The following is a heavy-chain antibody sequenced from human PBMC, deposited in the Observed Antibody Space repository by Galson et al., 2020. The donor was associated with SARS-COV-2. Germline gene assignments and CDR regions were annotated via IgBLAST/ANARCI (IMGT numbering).Heavy chain of an antibody. CDR3: ARDEGIRGYNYGRLYYGMDV. CDR1: GFPFSTYS. CDR2: ISTSSSYT. Sequence: GGSLRLSCAASGFPFSTYSMNWVRLAPGKGLEWVSSISTSSSYTYYVDSVKGRFSIYRDNPRNSLYLQMNSLRAEDTAVYYCARDEGIRGYNYGRLYYGMDVWGQGTTVTVSS. D-gene: IGHD5-18*01. J-gene: IGHJ6*02. V-gene: IGHV3-21*01.